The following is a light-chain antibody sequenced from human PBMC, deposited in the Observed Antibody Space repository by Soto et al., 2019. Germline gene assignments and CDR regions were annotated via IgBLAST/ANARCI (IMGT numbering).Light chain of an antibody. CDR1: QSASST. CDR3: QQYGSSPQT. CDR2: GAF. Sequence: IVLTKSPGTLSLSPVEIGTLSFRASQSASSTVAWYQQKPGQAPRLLIYGAFSRATGIPDRFSGSGSGTDFTLTISRLEPQDFAMYYCQQYGSSPQTFGQGTKVDIK. J-gene: IGKJ1*01. V-gene: IGKV3-20*01.